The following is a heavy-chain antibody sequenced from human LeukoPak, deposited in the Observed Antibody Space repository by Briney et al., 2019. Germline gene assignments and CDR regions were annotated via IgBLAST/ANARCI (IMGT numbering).Heavy chain of an antibody. CDR1: GFTFSSYG. J-gene: IGHJ4*02. CDR3: ARGDVRGSGLTMIVVEFDY. CDR2: TRYDGNIK. V-gene: IGHV3-30*02. D-gene: IGHD3-22*01. Sequence: GGSLRLSCAASGFTFSSYGMHWVRQAPGKGLEWVAFTRYDGNIKYYADSVKGRFTISRDNSKNTLYLQMNSLRAEDTAVYYCARGDVRGSGLTMIVVEFDYWGQGTLVTVSS.